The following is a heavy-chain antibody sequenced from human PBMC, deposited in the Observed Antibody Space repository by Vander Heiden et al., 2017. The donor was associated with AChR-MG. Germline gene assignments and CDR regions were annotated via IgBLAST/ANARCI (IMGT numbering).Heavy chain of an antibody. Sequence: EVQLVESGGGLVKPGGSLRLACAASGFTFSSYSMTWVRQAPGKGLEWVSSISSSISYIYYADSVKGRFTISRDNAKNSLYLQMNSLRAEDTAVYYCARDLPGWTEHYYYYGMDVWGQGTTVTVSS. D-gene: IGHD6-19*01. CDR3: ARDLPGWTEHYYYYGMDV. CDR1: GFTFSSYS. V-gene: IGHV3-21*01. CDR2: ISSSISYI. J-gene: IGHJ6*02.